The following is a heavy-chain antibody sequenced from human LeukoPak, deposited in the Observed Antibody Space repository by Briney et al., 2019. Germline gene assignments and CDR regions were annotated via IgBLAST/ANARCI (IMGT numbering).Heavy chain of an antibody. J-gene: IGHJ3*02. V-gene: IGHV3-21*01. CDR3: ARPMGEYCGGDCNAFDI. CDR2: ISSSSSYI. Sequence: GGSLRLSCAASGFTFSSYSMNWVRQAPGKGLEWVSSISSSSSYIYYADSVKGRFTISRDNAKNSLYLQMNSLRAEDTAVYYCARPMGEYCGGDCNAFDIWGQGTMVTVSS. D-gene: IGHD2-21*01. CDR1: GFTFSSYS.